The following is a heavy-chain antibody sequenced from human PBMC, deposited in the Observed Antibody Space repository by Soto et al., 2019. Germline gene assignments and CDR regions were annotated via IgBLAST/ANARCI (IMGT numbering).Heavy chain of an antibody. CDR1: GFTFSNYA. CDR2: ISGSGGST. Sequence: GGSLRLSCAASGFTFSNYAMRWVRQAPGKGLEWVSAISGSGGSTYYADSVKGRFTISRDNSKNTLYLQMNSLRAEDTAVYYCAKAREVTLVRVPSSCWGQGTLVTVSS. D-gene: IGHD3-10*01. V-gene: IGHV3-23*01. CDR3: AKAREVTLVRVPSSC. J-gene: IGHJ4*02.